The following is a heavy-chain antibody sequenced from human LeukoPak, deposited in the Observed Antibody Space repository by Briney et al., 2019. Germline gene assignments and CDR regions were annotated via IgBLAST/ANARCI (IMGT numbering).Heavy chain of an antibody. CDR2: IYTSGST. Sequence: SQTLSLTCTVSGGSISNGSYYWSWIRQPAGKGLEWIGRIYTSGSTNYNPSLKSRVTISVDTSKNQFSLKLSSVTAADTAVYYCARSPLLYYYGSGSYYLATGLQETGYYCYYMDVWGKGTTVTVSS. CDR3: ARSPLLYYYGSGSYYLATGLQETGYYCYYMDV. V-gene: IGHV4-61*02. J-gene: IGHJ6*03. CDR1: GGSISNGSYY. D-gene: IGHD3-10*01.